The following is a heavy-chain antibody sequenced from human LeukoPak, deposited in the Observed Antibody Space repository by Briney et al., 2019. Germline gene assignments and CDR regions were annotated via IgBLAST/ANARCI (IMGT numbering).Heavy chain of an antibody. CDR3: AKEDVVVITIRYFQH. Sequence: GRSLRLSCAASGFTFSSYGMHWVRQAPGKGLEWVAVISYDGSNKYYADSVKGRFTISRDNSKNTLYLQMNSLRTEDTAIYYCAKEDVVVITIRYFQHWGRAPWSPSPQ. CDR2: ISYDGSNK. CDR1: GFTFSSYG. J-gene: IGHJ1*01. V-gene: IGHV3-30*18. D-gene: IGHD3-22*01.